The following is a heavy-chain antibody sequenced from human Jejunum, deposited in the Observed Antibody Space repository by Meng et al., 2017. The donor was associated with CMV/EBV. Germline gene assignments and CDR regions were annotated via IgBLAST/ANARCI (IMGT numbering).Heavy chain of an antibody. CDR3: ARVEVGITSGDY. J-gene: IGHJ4*02. CDR1: GYTFTNYG. Sequence: QAQVVQSGGGVKKPGASVKVACKASGYTFTNYGITWVRQAPGQGLEWMGWINAYNGDTNYAQTLQGRVTMTTDTSTSTAYMELRSLRSDDTAVYYCARVEVGITSGDYWGQGTLVTVSS. V-gene: IGHV1-18*01. CDR2: INAYNGDT. D-gene: IGHD1-26*01.